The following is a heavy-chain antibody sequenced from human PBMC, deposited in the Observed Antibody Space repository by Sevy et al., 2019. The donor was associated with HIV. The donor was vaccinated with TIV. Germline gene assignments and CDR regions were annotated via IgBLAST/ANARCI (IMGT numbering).Heavy chain of an antibody. D-gene: IGHD6-13*01. J-gene: IGHJ4*02. Sequence: GGSLRLSCAASGFTFSSYAMSWVRQAPGKGLEWVSAISGSGGSTYYADSVKGRFTISRDNSKNTLYLQMNSLRAEDTAVYYSAKAGYSSSWFDYWGQGTLVTVSS. CDR1: GFTFSSYA. CDR2: ISGSGGST. V-gene: IGHV3-23*01. CDR3: AKAGYSSSWFDY.